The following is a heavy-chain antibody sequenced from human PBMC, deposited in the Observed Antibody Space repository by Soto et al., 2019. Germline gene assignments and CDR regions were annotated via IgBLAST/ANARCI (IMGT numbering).Heavy chain of an antibody. CDR1: GFTFSSYA. D-gene: IGHD4-17*01. CDR3: ARSLDYGGTYYYYGMDV. Sequence: GGSLRLACAASGFTFSSYAMHWVRQAPGKGLEWVAVISYDVSSKYYADSVKGRFTISRDNSKNTLYLQMNSLRAEDTAVYYCARSLDYGGTYYYYGMDVWGQGTKVTVSS. V-gene: IGHV3-30-3*01. J-gene: IGHJ6*02. CDR2: ISYDVSSK.